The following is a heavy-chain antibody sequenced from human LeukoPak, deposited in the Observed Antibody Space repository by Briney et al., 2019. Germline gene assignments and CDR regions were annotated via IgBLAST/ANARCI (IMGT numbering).Heavy chain of an antibody. CDR1: GFTFSSYA. J-gene: IGHJ4*02. Sequence: GGSLRLSCAASGFTFSSYAMSWVRQAPGKGLEWVSLISGDGGSTYYADSVKGRFTISRDNSKNSLYLQMNSLRTEDTALYYCAKAQRAGTTYFDYWGQGTLVTVSS. CDR3: AKAQRAGTTYFDY. CDR2: ISGDGGST. D-gene: IGHD1-1*01. V-gene: IGHV3-43*02.